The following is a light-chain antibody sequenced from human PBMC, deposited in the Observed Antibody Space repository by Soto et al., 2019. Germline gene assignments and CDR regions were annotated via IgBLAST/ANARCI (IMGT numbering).Light chain of an antibody. CDR1: QSVSRY. V-gene: IGKV3-11*01. CDR2: DTS. J-gene: IGKJ4*01. CDR3: QQRFSWPPT. Sequence: EIGLTQSPATLSLSPGDRATLSCRASQSVSRYLAWYQQKPGQAPRLLIHDTSTRATGVPDTFSGSGSGTDFTLTISSLEPEDSAMYYCQQRFSWPPTFGGGTHVDIK.